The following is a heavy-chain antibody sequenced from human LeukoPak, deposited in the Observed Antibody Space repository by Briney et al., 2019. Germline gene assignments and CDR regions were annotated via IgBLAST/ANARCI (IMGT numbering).Heavy chain of an antibody. V-gene: IGHV1-58*02. D-gene: IGHD3-3*01. Sequence: GTSVKVSCKASGFTFTSSAMQWVRQARGQRLEWIGWIVVGSGNTDYAQKFQERVTITRDMSTSTAYMELSSLRSEDTAVYYCAAGPFLSGYPNWFDPWGQGTLVTVSS. CDR2: IVVGSGNT. CDR1: GFTFTSSA. CDR3: AAGPFLSGYPNWFDP. J-gene: IGHJ5*02.